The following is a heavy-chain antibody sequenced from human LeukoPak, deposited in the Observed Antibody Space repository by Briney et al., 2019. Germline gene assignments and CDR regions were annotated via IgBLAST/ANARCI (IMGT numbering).Heavy chain of an antibody. J-gene: IGHJ3*02. CDR3: AKDLCPHTLSSTSCYNAFDI. Sequence: GGSLRLSCAASGFTFSSYAMSWVRQAPGKGLEWVSGISGSGGSTYYADSVKGRFTISRDNSKNTLYLQMNSLRAEDTAVYYCAKDLCPHTLSSTSCYNAFDIWGQGTMVTVSS. CDR2: ISGSGGST. D-gene: IGHD2-2*02. CDR1: GFTFSSYA. V-gene: IGHV3-23*01.